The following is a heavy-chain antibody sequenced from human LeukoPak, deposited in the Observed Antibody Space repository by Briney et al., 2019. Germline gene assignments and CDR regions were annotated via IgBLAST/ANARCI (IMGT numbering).Heavy chain of an antibody. Sequence: GGSLRLSCAASGFTFSNYWMSWVRQAPGKGLEWVADIKQDGSEKYYVDSVKGRFTISRDNAKNSLYLQMNSLRAEDTAVYYCARDHRDGYEFDYWGQGTLVTVSS. CDR3: ARDHRDGYEFDY. CDR2: IKQDGSEK. J-gene: IGHJ4*02. CDR1: GFTFSNYW. V-gene: IGHV3-7*01. D-gene: IGHD5-24*01.